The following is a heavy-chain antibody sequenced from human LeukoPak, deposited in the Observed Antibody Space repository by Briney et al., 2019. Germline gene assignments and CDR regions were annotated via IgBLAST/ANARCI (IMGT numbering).Heavy chain of an antibody. CDR3: ARDPPRGTKTDY. CDR2: ISAYNGNT. D-gene: IGHD3-16*01. V-gene: IGHV1-18*01. CDR1: GYTFTSYG. Sequence: ASVKVSCKASGYTFTSYGISWVRQAPGQGLEWMGWISAYNGNTNYAQKLQGRVIMTTDTSTSTAYMELRSLRSDDTAVYYCARDPPRGTKTDYWGQGTLVTVSS. J-gene: IGHJ4*02.